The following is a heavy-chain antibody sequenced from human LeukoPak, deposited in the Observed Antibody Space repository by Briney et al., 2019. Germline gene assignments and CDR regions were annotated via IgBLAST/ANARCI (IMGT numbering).Heavy chain of an antibody. CDR1: GFTFSRYW. D-gene: IGHD6-25*01. J-gene: IGHJ6*03. V-gene: IGHV3-7*01. Sequence: PGGSLRLSCAVSGFTFSRYWMTWVRQAPGRGLEWVANIKVDGSEKYYVDAVKGRFTISRDNAKDSLYLQMNSLRADDTAVYYCARFAAGGSYYYYMDVWGKGTTVTVSS. CDR3: ARFAAGGSYYYYMDV. CDR2: IKVDGSEK.